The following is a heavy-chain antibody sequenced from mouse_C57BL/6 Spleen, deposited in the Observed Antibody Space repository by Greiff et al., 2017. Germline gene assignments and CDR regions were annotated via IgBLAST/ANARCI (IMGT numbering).Heavy chain of an antibody. Sequence: EVQLQQSGPELVKPGASVKISCKASGYTFTDYYMNWVKQSHGKSLEWIGDINPNNGGTSYNQKFKGKATLTVDKSSSTAYMELRSLTSEDSAVYYCARMGYYGSRRYFDVWGTGTTVTVSS. J-gene: IGHJ1*03. CDR2: INPNNGGT. CDR1: GYTFTDYY. D-gene: IGHD1-1*01. V-gene: IGHV1-26*01. CDR3: ARMGYYGSRRYFDV.